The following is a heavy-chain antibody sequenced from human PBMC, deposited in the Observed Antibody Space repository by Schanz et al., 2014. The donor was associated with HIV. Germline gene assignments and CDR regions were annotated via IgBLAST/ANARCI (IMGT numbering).Heavy chain of an antibody. J-gene: IGHJ4*02. CDR2: MNPKSGNT. CDR1: GYTFTNFD. D-gene: IGHD6-13*01. CDR3: ARSLGYNNNWHDY. V-gene: IGHV1-8*01. Sequence: QVQLVQSGAEVKKPGASVKVSCKASGYTFTNFDINWVRQATGQGLEWMGWMNPKSGNTGFAQKFRGRDSMTRDTSITTAYMELYSLSSEDTAVYYCARSLGYNNNWHDYWGQGTLVTVSS.